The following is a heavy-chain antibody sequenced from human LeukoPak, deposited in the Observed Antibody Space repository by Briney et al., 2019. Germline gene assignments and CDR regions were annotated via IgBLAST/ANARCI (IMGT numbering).Heavy chain of an antibody. J-gene: IGHJ4*02. CDR3: AKGSFGEYDY. CDR1: GFTFSSYA. Sequence: PGGSLRLSCAASGFTFSSYAMSWVRQAPGKGLEWISAISSRSISTYYADSVKGRFTISRDDSKNTLYLQMNSLRAEDTAVYYCAKGSFGEYDYWGQGTLVTVSS. V-gene: IGHV3-23*01. CDR2: ISSRSIST. D-gene: IGHD3-10*01.